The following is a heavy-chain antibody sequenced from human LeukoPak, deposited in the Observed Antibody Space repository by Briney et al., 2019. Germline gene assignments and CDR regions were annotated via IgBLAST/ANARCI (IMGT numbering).Heavy chain of an antibody. Sequence: SETLSLTCAVCGGSFSGYYWTWIRQPPGKGLEWIGEINHSGSTNYNPSLKSRVTISVDTSKNQFSLKLSSVTAADTAVYYCATTNLYCANGVCHRNWFDPWGQGTRVTVSS. J-gene: IGHJ5*02. D-gene: IGHD2-8*01. CDR1: GGSFSGYY. CDR3: ATTNLYCANGVCHRNWFDP. V-gene: IGHV4-34*01. CDR2: INHSGST.